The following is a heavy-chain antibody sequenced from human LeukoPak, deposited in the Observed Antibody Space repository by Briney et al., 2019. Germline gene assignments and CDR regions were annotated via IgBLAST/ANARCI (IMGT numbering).Heavy chain of an antibody. CDR2: IYYSGST. D-gene: IGHD3-16*02. J-gene: IGHJ4*02. V-gene: IGHV4-39*07. CDR3: ARDPLITFGGVIVPFDY. Sequence: PSETLSLTCTVSGGSISSSSYYWGWIRQPPGKGLEWIVSIYYSGSTYYNPSLKSRVTISVDTSKNQFSLKLSSVTAADTVVYYCARDPLITFGGVIVPFDYWGQGTLVTVSS. CDR1: GGSISSSSYY.